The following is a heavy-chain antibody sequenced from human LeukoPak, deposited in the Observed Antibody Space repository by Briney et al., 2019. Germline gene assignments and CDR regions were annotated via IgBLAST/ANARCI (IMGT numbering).Heavy chain of an antibody. Sequence: GGSLRLSCAASGFTFSSYAMSWVRQAPGKGLEWVSAISGSGGSTYYADSVKGRFTIFRDNSKNTLYLQMNSLRAEDTAVYYCAKRELPHFYYYYGMDVWGQGTTVTVSS. V-gene: IGHV3-23*01. CDR2: ISGSGGST. CDR3: AKRELPHFYYYYGMDV. D-gene: IGHD1-26*01. J-gene: IGHJ6*02. CDR1: GFTFSSYA.